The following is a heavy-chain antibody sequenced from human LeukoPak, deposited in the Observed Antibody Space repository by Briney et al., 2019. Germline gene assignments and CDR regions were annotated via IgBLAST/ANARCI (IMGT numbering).Heavy chain of an antibody. CDR1: GFNFSSFW. CDR2: IKPDGGEE. D-gene: IGHD3-16*01. CDR3: VRGAGGGDF. Sequence: HTGGSLRLSCVASGFNFSSFWMSWVRQVPGKGLEWVANIKPDGGEESYVDSVRGRFTISRDNAKDSLFLQMNSLRGDDTALYCCVRGAGGGDFWGQGTLVTASS. V-gene: IGHV3-7*04. J-gene: IGHJ1*01.